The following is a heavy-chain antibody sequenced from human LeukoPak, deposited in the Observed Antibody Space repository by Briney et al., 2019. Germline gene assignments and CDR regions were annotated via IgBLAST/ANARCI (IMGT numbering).Heavy chain of an antibody. J-gene: IGHJ6*02. V-gene: IGHV3-11*06. CDR3: AREGDDFWSGYSYYYYYGMDV. D-gene: IGHD3-3*01. Sequence: GGSLRLSCAASGFTFSDYYMSWIRQAPGKGLEWVSSISSSSSYIYYADSVKGRFTISRDNAKNSLYLQMNSLRAEDTAVYYCAREGDDFWSGYSYYYYYGMDVWGQGTTVTVSS. CDR1: GFTFSDYY. CDR2: ISSSSSYI.